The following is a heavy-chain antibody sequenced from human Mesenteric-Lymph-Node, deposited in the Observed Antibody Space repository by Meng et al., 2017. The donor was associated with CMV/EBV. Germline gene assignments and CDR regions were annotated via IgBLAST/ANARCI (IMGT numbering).Heavy chain of an antibody. Sequence: SETLSLTCAVYGGSFNDYYWGWIRQPPGKGLEWIGSIHYSGSTYYKPSLKSRVTISVDTSNNQFSLKLSSVTAADTAVYYCARGVYSTSSGGGYYFDYWGQGTLVTVSS. V-gene: IGHV4-34*01. CDR2: IHYSGST. D-gene: IGHD6-6*01. CDR1: GGSFNDYY. J-gene: IGHJ4*02. CDR3: ARGVYSTSSGGGYYFDY.